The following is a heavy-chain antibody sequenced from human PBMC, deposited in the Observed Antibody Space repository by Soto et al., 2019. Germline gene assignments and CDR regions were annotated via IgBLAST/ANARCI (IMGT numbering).Heavy chain of an antibody. CDR2: INHSGSP. V-gene: IGHV4-4*02. CDR1: SGSISSSNW. J-gene: IGHJ5*02. Sequence: TSETLSLTCAVSSGSISSSNWWTWVRQPPGKGLEWIGEINHSGSPNYNPSLKSRVTISVDKSKNQFFLKLSSVTAADTAVYYCAGLGMVAAHREFDPWGQGTLVPSPQ. D-gene: IGHD2-15*01. CDR3: AGLGMVAAHREFDP.